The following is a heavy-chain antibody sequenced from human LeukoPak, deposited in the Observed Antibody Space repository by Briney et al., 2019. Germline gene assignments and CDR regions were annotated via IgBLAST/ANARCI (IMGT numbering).Heavy chain of an antibody. D-gene: IGHD3-16*01. CDR1: GFTFSSYW. J-gene: IGHJ4*02. V-gene: IGHV3-7*01. Sequence: QSGGSPRLSCAASGFTFSSYWMSWVRQAPGKGLEWVANIKQDGSEKYYVDSVKGRFTISRDNAKNSLYLQMNSLRAEDTAVYYCAREGADYVWGSLDYWGQGTLVTVSS. CDR3: AREGADYVWGSLDY. CDR2: IKQDGSEK.